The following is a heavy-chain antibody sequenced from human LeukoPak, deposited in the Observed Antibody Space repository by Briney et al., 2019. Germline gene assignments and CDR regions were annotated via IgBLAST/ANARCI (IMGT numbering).Heavy chain of an antibody. D-gene: IGHD2-2*01. CDR3: AKAYCISTSCYYYYYMDV. CDR2: ISGSGGST. Sequence: GGSLRLSCAASGLTFSNYAMTWVRQAPGKGLEWISDISGSGGSTYYADSVKGRFTIPRDNSKNTLYLQMNSLRAEDTAVYYCAKAYCISTSCYYYYYMDVWGKGTTVTVSS. J-gene: IGHJ6*03. V-gene: IGHV3-23*01. CDR1: GLTFSNYA.